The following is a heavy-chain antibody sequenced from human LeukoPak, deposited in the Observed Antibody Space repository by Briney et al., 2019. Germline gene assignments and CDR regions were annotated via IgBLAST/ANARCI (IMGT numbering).Heavy chain of an antibody. J-gene: IGHJ4*02. V-gene: IGHV4-31*03. CDR2: IYYSGST. CDR3: ARAVTTTTHPKFDY. CDR1: GGSISSGGYS. D-gene: IGHD4-17*01. Sequence: SETLSLACTVSGGSISSGGYSWSWLRQHPGKGLEWIGYIYYSGSTYYNPSLKSRVTISVDTSKNQFSLKLSSVTAADTAVYYCARAVTTTTHPKFDYWGQGTLVTVSS.